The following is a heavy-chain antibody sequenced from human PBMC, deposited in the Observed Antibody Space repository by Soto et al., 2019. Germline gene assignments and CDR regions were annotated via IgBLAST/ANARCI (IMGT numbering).Heavy chain of an antibody. D-gene: IGHD2-15*01. J-gene: IGHJ1*01. CDR2: ISAYNGST. CDR3: ARALYCSDGTCYHPGFFRH. Sequence: QVQLVQSGAEVKKPGASVKVSCKTSGYTFTGYGVSWVRQAPGQGLEWLGWISAYNGSTNYAQRFQGRATMSTDTSTTAVYVELGSLRSDDTAIYYCARALYCSDGTCYHPGFFRHWGQGTLVTVSS. V-gene: IGHV1-18*01. CDR1: GYTFTGYG.